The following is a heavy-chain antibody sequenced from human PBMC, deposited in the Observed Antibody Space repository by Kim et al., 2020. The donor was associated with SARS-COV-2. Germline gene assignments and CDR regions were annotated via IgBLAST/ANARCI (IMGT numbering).Heavy chain of an antibody. CDR1: GYTFTSYG. Sequence: ASVKVSCKASGYTFTSYGISWVRQAPGQGLEWMGWISAYNGNTNYAQKLLGRVTMTTDTSTSTAYMELRSLRSDDTAVYYCARDPPYYYDSSGYYLPYYYYYGMDVWGQGTTVTVSS. CDR2: ISAYNGNT. J-gene: IGHJ6*02. D-gene: IGHD3-22*01. V-gene: IGHV1-18*01. CDR3: ARDPPYYYDSSGYYLPYYYYYGMDV.